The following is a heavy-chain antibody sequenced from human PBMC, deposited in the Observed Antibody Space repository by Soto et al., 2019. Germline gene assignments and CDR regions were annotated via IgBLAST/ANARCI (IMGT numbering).Heavy chain of an antibody. J-gene: IGHJ4*02. D-gene: IGHD2-15*01. Sequence: LRLSCAASGFTFSRYGMHWVRQAPGKGLEWVAVLSYDGSDRYYGDSVKGRFTISRDNSKNTLYLQMNSLRAEDTAVYYCAKDRDSRGASYYFDYWGQGTMVTV. CDR2: LSYDGSDR. CDR1: GFTFSRYG. V-gene: IGHV3-30*18. CDR3: AKDRDSRGASYYFDY.